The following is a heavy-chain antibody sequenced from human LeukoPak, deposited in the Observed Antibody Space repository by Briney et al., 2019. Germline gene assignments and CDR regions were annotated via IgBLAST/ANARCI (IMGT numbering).Heavy chain of an antibody. CDR1: GGSISSYY. CDR2: IYYSGST. CDR3: ARDLRTPTTGTTVSYYYMDV. Sequence: SETLSLTCTVSGGSISSYYWSWIRQPPGKGLEWVGYIYYSGSTNYNPSLRSRVTISVDKSTNQFSLTLSSVTAADTAVYYCARDLRTPTTGTTVSYYYMDVWGKGTTVTVSS. V-gene: IGHV4-59*01. J-gene: IGHJ6*03. D-gene: IGHD1-7*01.